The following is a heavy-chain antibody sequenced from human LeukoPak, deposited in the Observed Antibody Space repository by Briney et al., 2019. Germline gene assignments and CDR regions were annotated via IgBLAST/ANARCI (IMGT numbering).Heavy chain of an antibody. V-gene: IGHV3-33*01. CDR1: GFTFSSYG. CDR3: ARDSDYYDSSGYYGY. D-gene: IGHD3-22*01. CDR2: IWYDGSNK. J-gene: IGHJ4*02. Sequence: GGSLRLSCAASGFTFSSYGMHWVRQAPGKGLEWVAVIWYDGSNKYYADSVKGRFTISRDNSKNTLYLQMNSLRAEDTAVYYCARDSDYYDSSGYYGYWGQGTLVTVSS.